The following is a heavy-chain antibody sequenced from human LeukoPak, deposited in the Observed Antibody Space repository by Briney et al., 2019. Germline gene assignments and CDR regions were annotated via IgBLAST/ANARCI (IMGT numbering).Heavy chain of an antibody. D-gene: IGHD5-18*01. CDR1: GGSFSGYY. CDR2: INHSGST. CDR3: ARPKWIQLWRQPGHINNGAFDI. J-gene: IGHJ3*02. V-gene: IGHV4-34*01. Sequence: SETLSLTCAVYGGSFSGYYWSWIRQPPGKGLEWIGEINHSGSTNYNPSLKSRVTMSVDASKNQFSLKLSSVTAADTAVYYCARPKWIQLWRQPGHINNGAFDIWGQGTMVTVSS.